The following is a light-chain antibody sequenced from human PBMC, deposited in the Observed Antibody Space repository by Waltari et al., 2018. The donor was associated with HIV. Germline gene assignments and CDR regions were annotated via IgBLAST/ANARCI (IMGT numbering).Light chain of an antibody. CDR3: AAWDDSLSGHVV. CDR2: DVS. Sequence: QSALTQPASVSGSPGQSITISCTGTSSDVGGYNYVSWYQQHPGKAPKLMIYDVSKRPSGVSNRFSGSKSGNTASLTISGLQAEDEADYYCAAWDDSLSGHVVFGGGTKLTVL. V-gene: IGLV2-14*01. J-gene: IGLJ2*01. CDR1: SSDVGGYNY.